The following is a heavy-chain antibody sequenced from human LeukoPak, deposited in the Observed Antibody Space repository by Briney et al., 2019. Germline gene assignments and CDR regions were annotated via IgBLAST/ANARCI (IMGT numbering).Heavy chain of an antibody. V-gene: IGHV3-13*01. CDR3: ARASLWFGGTNDAFDI. CDR2: IGTAGDT. Sequence: GGSLRLSCAASGFTFSSYDMHWVRQATGKGLEWVSAIGTAGDTYYPGSVKGRFTISRENAKNSLYLQMNSLRAGDTAVYYCARASLWFGGTNDAFDIWGQGTMVTVSS. D-gene: IGHD3-10*01. J-gene: IGHJ3*02. CDR1: GFTFSSYD.